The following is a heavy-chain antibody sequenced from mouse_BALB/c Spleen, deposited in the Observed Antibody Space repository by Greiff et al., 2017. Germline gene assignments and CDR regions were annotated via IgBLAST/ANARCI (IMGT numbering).Heavy chain of an antibody. CDR1: GYTFTDYN. V-gene: IGHV1S29*02. D-gene: IGHD3-1*01. CDR3: AREARATWFAY. J-gene: IGHJ3*01. CDR2: IYPYNGGT. Sequence: EVQLQQSGPELVKPGASVKISCKASGYTFTDYNMHWVKQSHGKSLEWIGYIYPYNGGTGYNQKFKSKATLTVDNSSSTAYMELRSLTSEDSAVYYCAREARATWFAYWGQGTLVTVSA.